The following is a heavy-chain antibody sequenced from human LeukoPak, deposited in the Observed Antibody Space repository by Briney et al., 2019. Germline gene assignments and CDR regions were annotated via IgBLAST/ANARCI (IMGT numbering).Heavy chain of an antibody. D-gene: IGHD6-19*01. V-gene: IGHV3-64*01. Sequence: GGSLRLSCSASGFTFSSYAMQWVRQAPGKGLEYVSSISSDGGGTYYPNSMKGRFTISRDNSKNTLYLQMGSLRAEDRAVYYCARVRVAGTGALDYWGQGTLVTVSS. CDR1: GFTFSSYA. CDR2: ISSDGGGT. CDR3: ARVRVAGTGALDY. J-gene: IGHJ4*02.